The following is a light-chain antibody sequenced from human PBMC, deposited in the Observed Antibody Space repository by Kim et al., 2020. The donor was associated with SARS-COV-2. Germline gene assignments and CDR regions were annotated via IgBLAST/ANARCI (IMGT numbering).Light chain of an antibody. CDR2: INSDGSH. CDR1: SGHSTYA. CDR3: QTWGTDIYVI. Sequence: QLVLTQSPSASASLGASVRLTCTLISGHSTYAIAWHQQQPEKGPRYLMKINSDGSHNKGDGIPDRFSGSSSGAERYLTISSLQSEDEADYYCQTWGTDIYVIFGGGTQLTVL. V-gene: IGLV4-69*01. J-gene: IGLJ2*01.